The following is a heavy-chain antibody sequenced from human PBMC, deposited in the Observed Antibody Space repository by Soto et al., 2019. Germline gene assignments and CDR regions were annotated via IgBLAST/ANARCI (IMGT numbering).Heavy chain of an antibody. Sequence: QVQLQESGPGLVKPSETLSLTCTVSGGSISSYYWSWIRQPPGKGLEWIGYIYYSGSTNYNPSPKGRDTLPVNTSKDQLSLKLGSGTAGDTAVYSWGREGGGGYSSGWVDYWGQGTLVTVSS. V-gene: IGHV4-59*12. D-gene: IGHD6-19*01. CDR1: GGSISSYY. CDR3: GREGGGGYSSGWVDY. CDR2: IYYSGST. J-gene: IGHJ4*02.